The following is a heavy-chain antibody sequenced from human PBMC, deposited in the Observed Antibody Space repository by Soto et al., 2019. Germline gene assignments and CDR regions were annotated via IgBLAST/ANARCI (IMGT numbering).Heavy chain of an antibody. Sequence: QVQLVQSGAEVKKPGSSVNVSCKTSGGTFGNSAVTWVRQAPGQGLEWMGGIVPMFGTANYAQKFQGRVTITADESTSTAYMELTSLRSDDTAVYYCARDGDPEYAFWSGPLGGGRFDPWGQGPQVTVSS. J-gene: IGHJ5*02. D-gene: IGHD3-3*01. CDR3: ARDGDPEYAFWSGPLGGGRFDP. V-gene: IGHV1-69*12. CDR1: GGTFGNSA. CDR2: IVPMFGTA.